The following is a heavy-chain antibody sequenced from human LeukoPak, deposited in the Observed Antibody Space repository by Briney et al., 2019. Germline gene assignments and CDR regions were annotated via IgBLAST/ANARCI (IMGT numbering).Heavy chain of an antibody. V-gene: IGHV1-18*01. D-gene: IGHD2-15*01. Sequence: ASVKVSCKASGYTFTSYGISWVRQAPGQGVEWMGWISAYNGNTNYAQKLQGRVTMTTDTSTSTAYMELRSLRSDDTAVYYCARDCSGGSCYLNWFDPWGQGTLVTVSS. CDR2: ISAYNGNT. J-gene: IGHJ5*02. CDR1: GYTFTSYG. CDR3: ARDCSGGSCYLNWFDP.